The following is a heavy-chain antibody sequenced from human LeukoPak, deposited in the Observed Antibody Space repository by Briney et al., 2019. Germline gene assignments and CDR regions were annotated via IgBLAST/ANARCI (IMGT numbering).Heavy chain of an antibody. CDR3: ARLSPYYYYGMDV. Sequence: GEALKISCKGSGYSFTSYWIGWGRQMPGEGLEGMGIIYPGGSDTRYSPSFQGQVTIYDDKSISTAYLQWSSLKASDTALYYCARLSPYYYYGMDVWGQGTTVTVSS. V-gene: IGHV5-51*01. CDR1: GYSFTSYW. CDR2: IYPGGSDT. J-gene: IGHJ6*02.